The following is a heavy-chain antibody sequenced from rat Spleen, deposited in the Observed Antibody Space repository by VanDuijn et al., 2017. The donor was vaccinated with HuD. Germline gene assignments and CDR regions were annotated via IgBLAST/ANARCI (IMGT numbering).Heavy chain of an antibody. CDR2: IKVKSNNYAS. CDR1: GFTFSTAW. Sequence: EVQVLESGGGLVQPGNSLKLSCATSGFTFSTAWMYWYRQFPEKRLEWVARIKVKSNNYASDYTESVKGRFTISRDDSKNSIYLQMNNLKEEDTAIYYCALMYITDYPWYSDFWGPGTMVTVSS. CDR3: ALMYITDYPWYSDF. J-gene: IGHJ1*01. D-gene: IGHD1-6*01. V-gene: IGHV6-6*01.